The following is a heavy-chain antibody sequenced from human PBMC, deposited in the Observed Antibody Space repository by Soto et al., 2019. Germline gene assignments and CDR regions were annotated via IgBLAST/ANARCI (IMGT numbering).Heavy chain of an antibody. CDR2: IYYSGST. CDR1: GISISSYY. J-gene: IGHJ5*02. V-gene: IGHV4-59*06. CDR3: ARSVFP. Sequence: SETLSLTCTVSGISISSYYWSWIRQHLGKGLEWIGYIYYSGSTYYNPSLKSRVTISVDTSKNQFSLKLTSVTAADTAVYYCARSVFPWGQGTLVTVSS.